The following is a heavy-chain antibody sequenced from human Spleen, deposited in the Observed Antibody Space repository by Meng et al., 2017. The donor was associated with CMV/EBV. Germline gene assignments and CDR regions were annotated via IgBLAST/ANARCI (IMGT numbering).Heavy chain of an antibody. CDR3: ARTKPYCSSTSCYSYYYYGMDV. J-gene: IGHJ6*02. V-gene: IGHV3-53*01. CDR1: EFTFSSYW. Sequence: GESLKISCGASEFTFSSYWMSWVRQAPGKGLEWVSVIYSGGSTYYADSVKGRFTISRDNSKNTLYLQMNSLRAEDTAVYYCARTKPYCSSTSCYSYYYYGMDVWGQGTTVTVSS. D-gene: IGHD2-2*01. CDR2: IYSGGST.